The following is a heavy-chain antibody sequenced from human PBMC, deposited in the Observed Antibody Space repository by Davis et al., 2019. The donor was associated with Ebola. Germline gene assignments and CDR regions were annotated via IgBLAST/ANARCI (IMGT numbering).Heavy chain of an antibody. CDR1: GGSISSYY. CDR3: ARGRTTQDY. J-gene: IGHJ4*02. Sequence: MPGGSLRLSCTVSGGSISSYYWSWIRQPPGKGLEWIGYIYYSGSTNYNPSLKSRVTISVDTSKNQFSLKLSSVTAADTAVYYCARGRTTQDYWGQGTLVTVSS. D-gene: IGHD1-7*01. CDR2: IYYSGST. V-gene: IGHV4-59*01.